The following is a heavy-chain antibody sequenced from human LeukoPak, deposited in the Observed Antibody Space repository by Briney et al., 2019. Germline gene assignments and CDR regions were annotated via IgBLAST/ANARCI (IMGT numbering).Heavy chain of an antibody. CDR1: GFMFNSYV. J-gene: IGHJ4*02. V-gene: IGHV3-23*01. CDR3: AKSVVVITFRFDD. D-gene: IGHD2-15*01. CDR2: TNGGGGNT. Sequence: GGSLRLSCAASGFMFNSYVMSWVRQAPGKGLEWVSATNGGGGNTYYADSVKGRFTISRDNSKNMVYLQMNSLRADDTAVYYCAKSVVVITFRFDDWGQGALVTVSS.